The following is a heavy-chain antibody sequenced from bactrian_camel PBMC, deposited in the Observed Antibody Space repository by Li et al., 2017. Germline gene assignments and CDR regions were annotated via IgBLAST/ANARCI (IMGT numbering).Heavy chain of an antibody. CDR3: VAARYCKKVTDLDRYREV. J-gene: IGHJ2*01. V-gene: IGHV3S40*01. CDR2: SYPGAGVL. D-gene: IGHD1*01. Sequence: VQLVESGGGLVQAGSSLKLSCVASQFTFSSSRSCMGWVRQAPGKGREGVAASYPGAGVLDYSDSVKGRFAISRDDAGGVLYLQMNNVEPEDSAMYYCVAARYCKKVTDLDRYREVSGPGTQVTVS. CDR1: QFTFSSSRSC.